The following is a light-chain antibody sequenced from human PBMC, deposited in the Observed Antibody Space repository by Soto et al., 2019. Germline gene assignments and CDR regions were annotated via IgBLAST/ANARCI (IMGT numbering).Light chain of an antibody. CDR2: QDT. Sequence: SYELTQPPSMSVSPGQTAVITCSGDALPRQYVYWFKQKPGQAPVLVIYQDTRRPSTIPARFSGSASGTTVTLTISEVQADDEDDYYCQSADTSGNIEVFGPVTKLTVL. J-gene: IGLJ1*01. V-gene: IGLV3-25*02. CDR1: ALPRQY. CDR3: QSADTSGNIEV.